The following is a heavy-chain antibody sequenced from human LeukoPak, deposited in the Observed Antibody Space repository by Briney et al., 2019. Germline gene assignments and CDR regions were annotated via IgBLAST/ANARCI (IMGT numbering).Heavy chain of an antibody. Sequence: AGGSLRLSCAASGFSFSSYAMSWVRQAPGKGLEWVSAISGNGDNTYHADSVRGRFTISRDNSKNSVYLQMNSLRAEDTAVYYCARLNGKYCSGGSCYVDFWGQGTLVTVPS. CDR1: GFSFSSYA. CDR3: ARLNGKYCSGGSCYVDF. V-gene: IGHV3-23*01. J-gene: IGHJ4*02. D-gene: IGHD2-15*01. CDR2: ISGNGDNT.